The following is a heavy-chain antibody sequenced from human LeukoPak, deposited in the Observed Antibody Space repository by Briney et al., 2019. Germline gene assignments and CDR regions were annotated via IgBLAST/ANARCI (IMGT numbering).Heavy chain of an antibody. J-gene: IGHJ1*01. CDR3: VRRGLIVTEYLER. V-gene: IGHV3-53*01. CDR2: IYSGGTT. CDR1: GFTVSSNY. D-gene: IGHD3-10*01. Sequence: GGSLRLSCAASGFTVSSNYMSWVRQAPGKGLEWVSLIYSGGTTYYADSVKGRFTISRDDSKNTLYLQMNSLRAEDTAVYYCVRRGLIVTEYLERWGQGTLVIVSS.